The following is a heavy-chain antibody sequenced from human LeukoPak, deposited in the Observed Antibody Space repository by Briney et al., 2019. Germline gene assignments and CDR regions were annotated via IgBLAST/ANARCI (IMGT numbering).Heavy chain of an antibody. J-gene: IGHJ3*02. CDR2: ISSSSSYI. Sequence: GGSLRLSCAASGFTFSSYSVNWVRQAPGKGREWVSSISSSSSYIYYADSVKGRFTISRDNAKNSLYLQMNSLRAEDTAVYYCASALERRNDAFNIWGQGTMVTVSS. V-gene: IGHV3-21*01. D-gene: IGHD1-1*01. CDR3: ASALERRNDAFNI. CDR1: GFTFSSYS.